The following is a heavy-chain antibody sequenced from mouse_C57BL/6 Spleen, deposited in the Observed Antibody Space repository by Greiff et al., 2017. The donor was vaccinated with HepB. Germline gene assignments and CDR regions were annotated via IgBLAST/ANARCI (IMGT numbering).Heavy chain of an antibody. CDR3: ARSGVYYGNYGYFDC. D-gene: IGHD2-1*01. J-gene: IGHJ2*01. V-gene: IGHV1-59*01. Sequence: VQLQQPGAELVRPGTSVKLSCKASGYTFTSYWMHWVKQRPGQGLEWIGVIDPSDSYTNYNQKFKGKATLTVDTSSSTAYMQLSSLTSEDSAVYYCARSGVYYGNYGYFDCWGQGTTLTVSS. CDR1: GYTFTSYW. CDR2: IDPSDSYT.